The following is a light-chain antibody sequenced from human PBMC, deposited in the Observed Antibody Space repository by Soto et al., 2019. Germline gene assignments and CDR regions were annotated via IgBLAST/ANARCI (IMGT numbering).Light chain of an antibody. J-gene: IGKJ1*01. Sequence: EIVMTQSPATLSVSPGERATLSCRASQSVSSNLAWYQQKPVQAPRLLIYGASSRATGMPARFSGSGSGTEFTLTISSLQSEVFAVYYCQQYNYWPRTFGQGTKVEIK. CDR3: QQYNYWPRT. CDR1: QSVSSN. V-gene: IGKV3-15*01. CDR2: GAS.